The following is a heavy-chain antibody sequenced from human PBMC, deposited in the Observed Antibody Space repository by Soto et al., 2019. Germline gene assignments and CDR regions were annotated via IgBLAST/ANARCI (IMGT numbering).Heavy chain of an antibody. CDR2: RYYSEST. V-gene: IGHV4-31*03. J-gene: IGHJ4*02. CDR1: GGSITTGGYY. Sequence: LSLTCTVSGGSITTGGYYWSWIRQLPGKGLEWIGHRYYSESTYYNPSLKSRVSISLDTSKNQFSLKLSFVTAADTAMYYCARTKCSGGSCYSWSLDYWGQGTPVTSPQ. D-gene: IGHD2-15*01. CDR3: ARTKCSGGSCYSWSLDY.